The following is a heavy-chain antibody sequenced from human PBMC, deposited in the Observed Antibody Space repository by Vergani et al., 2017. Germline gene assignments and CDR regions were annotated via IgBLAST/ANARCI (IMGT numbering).Heavy chain of an antibody. D-gene: IGHD5-12*01. Sequence: QVQLVQSGAEVKKPGASVKVSCKASGYTFTSYAMHWVRQAPGQRLEWMGWINAGNGXTKYSQKFQGRVTITRDTSASTAYMELSSLRSEDTAVYYCARDSDALGLPPTRRGVDAFDIWGQGTMVTVSS. CDR2: INAGNGXT. CDR1: GYTFTSYA. CDR3: ARDSDALGLPPTRRGVDAFDI. J-gene: IGHJ3*02. V-gene: IGHV1-3*01.